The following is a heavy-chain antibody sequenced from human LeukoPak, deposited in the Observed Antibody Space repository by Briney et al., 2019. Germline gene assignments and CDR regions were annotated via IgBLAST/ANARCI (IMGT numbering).Heavy chain of an antibody. CDR3: ARHVYCSSTSCYYSEYFQH. V-gene: IGHV4-38-2*01. J-gene: IGHJ1*01. CDR1: GYSISSGYY. Sequence: PSETLSLTCAVSGYSISSGYYWGWIRQPPGKGLEWIGSIYHSGSTYYNPSLKSRVTISVDTSKNQFSLKPSSVTAADTAVYYCARHVYCSSTSCYYSEYFQHWGQGTLVTVSS. D-gene: IGHD2-2*01. CDR2: IYHSGST.